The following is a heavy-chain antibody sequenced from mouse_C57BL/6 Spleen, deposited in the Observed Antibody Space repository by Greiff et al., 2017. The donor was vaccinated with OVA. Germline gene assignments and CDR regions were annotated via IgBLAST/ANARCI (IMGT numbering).Heavy chain of an antibody. CDR1: GYTFTDYE. D-gene: IGHD2-3*01. Sequence: VKLQESGAELVRPGASVTLSCKASGYTFTDYEMHWVKQTPVHGLEWIGAIDPETGGTAYNQKFKGKAILTADKSSSTAYMELRSLTSEDSAVYYCTRAGYYEGWFAYWGQGTLVTVSA. V-gene: IGHV1-15*01. CDR3: TRAGYYEGWFAY. CDR2: IDPETGGT. J-gene: IGHJ3*01.